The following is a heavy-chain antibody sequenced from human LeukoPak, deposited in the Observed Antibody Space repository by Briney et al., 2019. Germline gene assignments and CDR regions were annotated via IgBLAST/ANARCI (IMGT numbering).Heavy chain of an antibody. V-gene: IGHV3-23*01. CDR3: ANEIRHNDY. Sequence: SGVSLRLSCAASGFTFSIHAMIWVRQAPGKGLEWISAISISGGMTYYAAFVKGKFNISRDNYKNRVYLEVNRLRGDETDEYYCANEIRHNDYWGQGTLVTVSS. CDR1: GFTFSIHA. J-gene: IGHJ4*02. D-gene: IGHD2-21*01. CDR2: ISISGGMT.